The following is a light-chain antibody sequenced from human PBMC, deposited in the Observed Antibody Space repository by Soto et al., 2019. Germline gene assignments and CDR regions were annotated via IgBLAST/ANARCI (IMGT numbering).Light chain of an antibody. CDR1: QTITRK. CDR3: QQYGSSDT. Sequence: VMTQSPATLSVSPGNTVTLSCRANQTITRKLAWYQQKPVEAPRLLIYGASTRATGIPVRFSGSGSGTDFTLTISRLEPEDFAVYYCQQYGSSDTFGQGTKVDIK. J-gene: IGKJ1*01. V-gene: IGKV3-20*01. CDR2: GAS.